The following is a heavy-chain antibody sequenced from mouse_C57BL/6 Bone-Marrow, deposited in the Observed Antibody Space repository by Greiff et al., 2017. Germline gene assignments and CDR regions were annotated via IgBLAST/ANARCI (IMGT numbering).Heavy chain of an antibody. J-gene: IGHJ2*01. V-gene: IGHV1-75*01. CDR2: IFPGSGST. D-gene: IGHD1-1*01. CDR3: ARYYGSSPFDY. CDR1: GYTFTDYY. Sequence: QVQLKQSGPELVKPGASVKISCKASGYTFTDYYINWVKQRPGQGLEWIGWIFPGSGSTYYNEKFKGKATLTVDKSSSTAYMLHSSLTSEDSAVYFCARYYGSSPFDYWGQGTTLTVSS.